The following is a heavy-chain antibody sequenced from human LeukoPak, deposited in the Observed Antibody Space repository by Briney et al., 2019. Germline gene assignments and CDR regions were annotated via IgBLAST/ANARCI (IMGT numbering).Heavy chain of an antibody. CDR1: GHTFTSYD. D-gene: IGHD1-26*01. V-gene: IGHV1-8*03. CDR3: ARGGRFIVGAEGFDP. Sequence: ASVKVSCKASGHTFTSYDINWVRQATGQGLEWMGWMNPNSGNTGYAQKFQGRVTITRNTSISTAYMELSSLRSEDTAVYYCARGGRFIVGAEGFDPWGQGTLVTVSS. CDR2: MNPNSGNT. J-gene: IGHJ5*02.